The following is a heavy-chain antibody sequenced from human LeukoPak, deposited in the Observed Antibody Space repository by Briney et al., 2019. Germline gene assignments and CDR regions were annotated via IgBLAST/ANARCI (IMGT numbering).Heavy chain of an antibody. V-gene: IGHV1-18*01. Sequence: ASVKVSCKPSGYTFTSYGITWVRQAPGQGREWMGWISAYNGNTNYAQKFQGRVTMTTDTSTSTAYMELRSLRSDDTAVYYCARGGDYEYFQHWGQGTLVTVSS. CDR3: ARGGDYEYFQH. CDR2: ISAYNGNT. D-gene: IGHD4-17*01. J-gene: IGHJ1*01. CDR1: GYTFTSYG.